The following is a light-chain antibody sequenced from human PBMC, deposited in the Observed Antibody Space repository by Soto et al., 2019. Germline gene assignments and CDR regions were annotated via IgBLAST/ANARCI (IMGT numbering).Light chain of an antibody. CDR1: QSVFYSSSNKNY. J-gene: IGKJ5*01. CDR2: WAS. Sequence: DIVMTQSPDSLAVSLGERATINCKSSQSVFYSSSNKNYLAWYQQKPGQPPKLLIHWASTREYGVPDRFSGSGSGTDFILTISSLQADDVAVYYCQQYYSSPITFGQGTRLEIK. V-gene: IGKV4-1*01. CDR3: QQYYSSPIT.